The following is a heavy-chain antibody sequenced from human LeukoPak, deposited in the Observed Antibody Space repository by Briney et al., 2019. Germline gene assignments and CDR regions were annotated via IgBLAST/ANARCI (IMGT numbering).Heavy chain of an antibody. Sequence: ASVKVSCKASGYTFTSYGISWVRQAPGQGLEWMGWISAYNGNTNYAQKLQGRVTITTDTSTSTAYMELRSLRSDDTAVYYCARRNYYDSSGYYYEGGYFDYWGQGTLVTVSS. CDR3: ARRNYYDSSGYYYEGGYFDY. J-gene: IGHJ4*02. CDR2: ISAYNGNT. V-gene: IGHV1-18*01. CDR1: GYTFTSYG. D-gene: IGHD3-22*01.